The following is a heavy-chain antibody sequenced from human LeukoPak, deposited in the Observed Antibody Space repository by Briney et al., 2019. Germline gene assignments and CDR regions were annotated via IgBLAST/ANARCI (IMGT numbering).Heavy chain of an antibody. CDR1: GFAFSSYN. Sequence: PGGSLRLSCAASGFAFSSYNMNWVRQAPGKGLEWVSFISSGGSYIYYADSVKGRFTISRDNAKNSLYLRMNSLRAEDTAVYYCARHSDIPIDYWGQGTLVTVSS. CDR2: ISSGGSYI. D-gene: IGHD2-2*02. J-gene: IGHJ4*02. V-gene: IGHV3-21*01. CDR3: ARHSDIPIDY.